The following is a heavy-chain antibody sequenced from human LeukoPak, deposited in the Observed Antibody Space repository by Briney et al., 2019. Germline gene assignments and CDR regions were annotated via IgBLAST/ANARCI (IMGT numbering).Heavy chain of an antibody. D-gene: IGHD1-26*01. V-gene: IGHV3-7*02. CDR1: RFTFSIYW. CDR2: IKQDGSEK. CDR3: ARPTLFIVGGDDAFDI. J-gene: IGHJ3*02. Sequence: GGSLRLSCAASRFTFSIYWMNWVRQAPGKGLEWVANIKQDGSEKYYVDSVKGRFTISRDNAKSSLYLQMNSLRAEDTAVYYCARPTLFIVGGDDAFDIWGQGTMVTISS.